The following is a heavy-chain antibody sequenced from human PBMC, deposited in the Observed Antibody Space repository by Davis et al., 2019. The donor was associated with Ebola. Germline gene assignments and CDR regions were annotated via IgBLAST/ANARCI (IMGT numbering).Heavy chain of an antibody. J-gene: IGHJ4*02. CDR2: IIPIFGTA. CDR1: GGTFSSYA. CDR3: ARSNWGYYFDY. V-gene: IGHV1-69*13. D-gene: IGHD7-27*01. Sequence: SVKVSCKASGGTFSSYAISWVRQAPGQGLEWMGGIIPIFGTANYAQKFQGRVTITADESTSTAYMEPNSLRAEDTAVYYCARSNWGYYFDYWGQGTLVTVSS.